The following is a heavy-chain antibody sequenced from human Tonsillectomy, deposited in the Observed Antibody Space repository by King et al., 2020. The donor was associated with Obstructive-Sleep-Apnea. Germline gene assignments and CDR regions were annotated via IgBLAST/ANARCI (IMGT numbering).Heavy chain of an antibody. V-gene: IGHV3-48*04. D-gene: IGHD3-3*01. J-gene: IGHJ6*02. Sequence: DVQLVESGGGLVQPGGSLRLSCAASGFIFSSYSLHWVRQAPGKGLEWISYISRDSTTIYYADSVKGRFTISRDNPQNSLSLQMNSLRAEDTAIYYCTSTFFGGIMQSERLKNYFGMDVWGQGTTVTVS. CDR2: ISRDSTTI. CDR1: GFIFSSYS. CDR3: TSTFFGGIMQSERLKNYFGMDV.